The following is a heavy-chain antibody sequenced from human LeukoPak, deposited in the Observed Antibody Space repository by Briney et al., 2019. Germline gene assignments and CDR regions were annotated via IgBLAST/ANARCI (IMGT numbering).Heavy chain of an antibody. V-gene: IGHV4-4*02. J-gene: IGHJ6*02. CDR1: GGSISSSNW. Sequence: SETLSLTCAVSGGSISSSNWWSWVRQPPGKGLEWIGEIYHSGSTNYNPSLKSRVTISVDKSKNQFSLKLSSVTAADTAVYYCARDRGYYDSSGYYEGSHYYGMDVWGQGTTVTVSS. CDR3: ARDRGYYDSSGYYEGSHYYGMDV. CDR2: IYHSGST. D-gene: IGHD3-22*01.